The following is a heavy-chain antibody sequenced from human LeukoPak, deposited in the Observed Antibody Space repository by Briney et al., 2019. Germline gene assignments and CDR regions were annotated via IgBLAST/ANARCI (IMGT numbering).Heavy chain of an antibody. CDR3: ARGRGQATYSYGYPYYYMDV. J-gene: IGHJ6*03. D-gene: IGHD5-18*01. Sequence: SETLSLTCTVSGGSISSYYWSWIRQPPGKGLEWIGYIYSSGSTNYNPSLKSRVTISVDTSKNQFSLKLSSVTAANTAVYYCARGRGQATYSYGYPYYYMDVWGKGTTVTISS. CDR1: GGSISSYY. V-gene: IGHV4-59*01. CDR2: IYSSGST.